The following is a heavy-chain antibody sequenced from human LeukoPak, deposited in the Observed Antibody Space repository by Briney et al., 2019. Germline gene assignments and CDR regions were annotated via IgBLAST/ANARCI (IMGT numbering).Heavy chain of an antibody. J-gene: IGHJ3*02. CDR3: ARDSPFMVPGTGDAFDI. Sequence: ASVKVSCKASGYDFSTFGISWVRQAPGEGLEWMGWISAYHGKTNFPQRFQGRVTLTTETSTSTAYMELRGLRSDDTAIYYCARDSPFMVPGTGDAFDIWGQGTMVSVSS. V-gene: IGHV1-18*01. D-gene: IGHD6-19*01. CDR1: GYDFSTFG. CDR2: ISAYHGKT.